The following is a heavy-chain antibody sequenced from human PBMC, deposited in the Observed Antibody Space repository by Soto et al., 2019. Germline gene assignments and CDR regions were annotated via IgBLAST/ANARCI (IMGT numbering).Heavy chain of an antibody. D-gene: IGHD1-1*01. CDR2: IYYIGTT. J-gene: IGHJ5*02. CDR3: ANNDTTRPWVDP. Sequence: QVQLQESGPGLVKASQTLSLTCTVSGGSIRNGNYYWSWIRQLPGKGLECIGNIYYIGTTSYNPSLKSRVIISRATYKNESALDLSSVLAAATAVYYFANNDTTRPWVDPWGQGTLVTVSS. CDR1: GGSIRNGNYY. V-gene: IGHV4-31*03.